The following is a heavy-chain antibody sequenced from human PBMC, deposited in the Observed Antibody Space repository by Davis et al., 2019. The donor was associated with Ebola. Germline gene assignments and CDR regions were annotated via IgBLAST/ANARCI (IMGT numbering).Heavy chain of an antibody. D-gene: IGHD1-26*01. J-gene: IGHJ4*02. CDR2: IIPIFGTT. Sequence: AASVKVSCKASGGTFNSYGISWVRQAPGQGLEWMGGIIPIFGTTFYAQNFQGRVTITADESTSTAYMELSSLRSEDTAVYYCAREVVGATTRRFDYWGQGTLVTVSS. V-gene: IGHV1-69*13. CDR3: AREVVGATTRRFDY. CDR1: GGTFNSYG.